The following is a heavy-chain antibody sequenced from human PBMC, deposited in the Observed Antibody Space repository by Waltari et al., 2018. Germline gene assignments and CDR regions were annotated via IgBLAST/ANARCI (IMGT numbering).Heavy chain of an antibody. J-gene: IGHJ4*02. D-gene: IGHD2-15*01. CDR1: GCSIRSSSYY. V-gene: IGHV4-39*01. CDR2: IYYSGRT. Sequence: QLQLQESGPGLVKPSETLSLTCTVSGCSIRSSSYYWGWIRQPTGKGLEWIGSIYYSGRTYYNPSLKSRVTISVDTSKNQFSLKLSSVTAADTAVYYCARSSPKGELDYWGQGTLVTVSS. CDR3: ARSSPKGELDY.